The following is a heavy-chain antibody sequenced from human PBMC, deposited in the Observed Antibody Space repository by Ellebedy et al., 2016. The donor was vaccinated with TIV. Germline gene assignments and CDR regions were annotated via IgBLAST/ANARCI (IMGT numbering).Heavy chain of an antibody. CDR2: ICHGGSQQ. CDR1: GFSFRSYW. CDR3: ARRGSYGDYAVQINNWFDR. D-gene: IGHD4-17*01. J-gene: IGHJ5*02. Sequence: PGGSLRLSCAASGFSFRSYWMSWVRQAPGKGLEWVASICHGGSQQYYVDSVKGRFTISRDNVKNSLYLQMDNLRAADTAVYYCARRGSYGDYAVQINNWFDRWGQGTLVTVSS. V-gene: IGHV3-7*01.